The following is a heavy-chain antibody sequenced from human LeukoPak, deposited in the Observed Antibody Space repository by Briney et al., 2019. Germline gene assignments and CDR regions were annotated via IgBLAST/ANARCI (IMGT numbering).Heavy chain of an antibody. CDR1: GFTFSDYN. Sequence: PGGSLRLSCAASGFTFSDYNMNWVRQAPGKGLEWVSYITGSGSTIFYADSVKGRFTISRDNVKNSLYLQMNSLRAEDTAVYYCARPTSSGWYSHWGQGTVVIVSS. CDR3: ARPTSSGWYSH. V-gene: IGHV3-48*01. J-gene: IGHJ4*03. CDR2: ITGSGSTI. D-gene: IGHD6-19*01.